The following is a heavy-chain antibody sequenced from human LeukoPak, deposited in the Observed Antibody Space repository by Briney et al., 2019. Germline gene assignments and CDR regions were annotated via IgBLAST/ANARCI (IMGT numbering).Heavy chain of an antibody. J-gene: IGHJ1*01. CDR3: ARVRDDSSRYRDFQF. CDR1: GFTFSSYW. D-gene: IGHD3-22*01. Sequence: GGSLRLSCATSGFTFSSYWMTWVRQAPGKGPEWVANIKQDGNEKYYVDSVQGRFNISRDNVKNSLYLQMNSLRDEDTAVYYCARVRDDSSRYRDFQFWGQGVLVTVSS. V-gene: IGHV3-7*01. CDR2: IKQDGNEK.